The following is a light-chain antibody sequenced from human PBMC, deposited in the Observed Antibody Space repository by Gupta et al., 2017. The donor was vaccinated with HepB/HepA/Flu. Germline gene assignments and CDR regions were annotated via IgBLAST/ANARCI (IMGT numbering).Light chain of an antibody. J-gene: IGKJ4*01. Sequence: DIQMTQSPSSVSASVGDRVTITCRASRFMNSWLGWYQQKPGSAPKLLIYTASNVESGVPSRFSGSRSATDFTLTISSLQPEDFATYFCQQCDTFPLTFGGGTKVDIK. V-gene: IGKV1-12*01. CDR2: TAS. CDR3: QQCDTFPLT. CDR1: RFMNSW.